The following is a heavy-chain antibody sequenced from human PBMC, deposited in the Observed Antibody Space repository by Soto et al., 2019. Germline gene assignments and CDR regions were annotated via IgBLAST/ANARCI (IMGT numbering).Heavy chain of an antibody. Sequence: SETLSLTCTVSGGSISSGGYYWSWIRQHAGKGLEWIGNIYYSGSIYYNPSLKSRVTMSVDTSKNQFSLKLSSVTAAGTAVYYCARALRYYDNSGYLDHWGQGTLVTVSS. J-gene: IGHJ4*02. D-gene: IGHD3-22*01. CDR2: IYYSGSI. V-gene: IGHV4-31*03. CDR3: ARALRYYDNSGYLDH. CDR1: GGSISSGGYY.